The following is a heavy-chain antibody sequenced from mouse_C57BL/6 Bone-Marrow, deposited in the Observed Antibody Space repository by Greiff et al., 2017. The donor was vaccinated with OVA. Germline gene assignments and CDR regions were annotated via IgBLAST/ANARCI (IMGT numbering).Heavy chain of an antibody. D-gene: IGHD2-4*01. V-gene: IGHV1-55*01. CDR1: GYTFTSYW. CDR2: IYPGSGST. Sequence: QVQLQQSGAELVKPGASVKMSCKASGYTFTSYWITWVKQRPGQGLEWIGDIYPGSGSTNYNEKFKSKATLTVDTSSSTAYMQLSSLTSEDSAVYYCARKWDYDGYFDVWGTGTTVTVSS. CDR3: ARKWDYDGYFDV. J-gene: IGHJ1*03.